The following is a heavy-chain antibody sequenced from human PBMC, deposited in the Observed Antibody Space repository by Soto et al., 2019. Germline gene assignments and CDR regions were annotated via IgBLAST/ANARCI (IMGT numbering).Heavy chain of an antibody. J-gene: IGHJ6*02. Sequence: SEPLSLTCPFSGDSLGNYYWFWIRQPVGKGLEWIGRVSSSGNTNANPTLNSRATMSIDTSKNQFSLRLRSVTAADKAVYYCARADYEILTGSYAMDVWGQGTTVTVSS. V-gene: IGHV4-4*07. D-gene: IGHD3-9*01. CDR3: ARADYEILTGSYAMDV. CDR1: GDSLGNYY. CDR2: VSSSGNT.